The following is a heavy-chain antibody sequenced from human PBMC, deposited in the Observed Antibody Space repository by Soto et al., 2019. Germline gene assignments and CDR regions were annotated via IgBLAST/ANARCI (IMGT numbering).Heavy chain of an antibody. CDR3: ARDSYYYDSSGYDYDAFDI. CDR2: ISSDGSNI. CDR1: GFTFSSYG. J-gene: IGHJ3*02. V-gene: IGHV3-21*01. Sequence: GGSLRLSCAASGFTFSSYGMHWVRQAPGKGLEWVSAISSDGSNIYYADSVKGRFTISRDNAKNTLYLQMNSLRAEDTAVYYCARDSYYYDSSGYDYDAFDIWGQGTMVTVSS. D-gene: IGHD3-22*01.